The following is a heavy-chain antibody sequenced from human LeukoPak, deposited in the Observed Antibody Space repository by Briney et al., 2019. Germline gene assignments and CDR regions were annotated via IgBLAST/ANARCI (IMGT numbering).Heavy chain of an antibody. V-gene: IGHV3-53*01. D-gene: IGHD6-13*01. Sequence: GGSLRLSCAASGFTVSSNYMSWVRQAPGKGLEWVSVIYSGGSTYFADSVKGRFTISRDYSKNTLYLQINSLRAEDTAVYYCARALSSSWYAFRSNWFDPWGQGTLVTVSS. CDR2: IYSGGST. CDR1: GFTVSSNY. J-gene: IGHJ5*02. CDR3: ARALSSSWYAFRSNWFDP.